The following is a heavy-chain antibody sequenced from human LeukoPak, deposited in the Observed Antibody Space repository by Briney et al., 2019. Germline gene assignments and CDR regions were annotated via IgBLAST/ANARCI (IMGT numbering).Heavy chain of an antibody. CDR1: GFTFSSYA. J-gene: IGHJ5*01. V-gene: IGHV3-23*01. CDR3: ARQIPGSGQGFDS. CDR2: INGGGGNT. Sequence: QTGGSLRLSCAASGFTFSSYAMSWVRQAPGKGLEWVSAINGGGGNTYYTDSVKGRFTISRDNSKNSLNLQMNSLRVDDTAVFYCARQIPGSGQGFDSWGQGTLVTVSS. D-gene: IGHD3-10*01.